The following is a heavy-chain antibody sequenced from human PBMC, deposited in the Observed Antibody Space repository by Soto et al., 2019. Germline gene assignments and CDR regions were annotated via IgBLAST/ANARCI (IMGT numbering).Heavy chain of an antibody. CDR3: ARDTDHDSSSSNRTYYDYYGVDV. Sequence: GGSLRLSCAASGFTFSSYAMHWVRQAPGKGLEWVAVISYDGSNKYYADSVKGRFTISRDNSKNTLYLQMNSLRAEDTAVYYCARDTDHDSSSSNRTYYDYYGVDVWGQGTTVTVSS. CDR1: GFTFSSYA. D-gene: IGHD6-6*01. J-gene: IGHJ6*02. CDR2: ISYDGSNK. V-gene: IGHV3-30-3*01.